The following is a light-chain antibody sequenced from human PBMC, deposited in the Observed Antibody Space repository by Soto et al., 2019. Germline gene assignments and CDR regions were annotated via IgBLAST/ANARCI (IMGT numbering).Light chain of an antibody. CDR1: QGISSA. Sequence: AVQLTQSKSSLSASVGDRVTITCRASQGISSAVAWYQQKPGKPPKLLMYDASSLESGVPPRFSGSGSGTDFTLSISSLQPEDFATYYCQQFNNYPLTFGQGTRLEI. CDR3: QQFNNYPLT. J-gene: IGKJ5*01. V-gene: IGKV1D-13*01. CDR2: DAS.